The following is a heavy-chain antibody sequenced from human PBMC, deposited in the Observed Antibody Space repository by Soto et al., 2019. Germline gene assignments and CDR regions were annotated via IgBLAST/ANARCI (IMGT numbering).Heavy chain of an antibody. J-gene: IGHJ4*02. CDR3: ARGLQWLVPFDY. Sequence: QVQLQQWGAGLLKPSETLSLTCAVYGGSFSGYYWSWIRQPPGKGLEWIGEINHSGSTNYNPSLKSRVPISVDTSKNQFSLKLSSVTAADTAVYYCARGLQWLVPFDYWGQGTLVTVSS. CDR2: INHSGST. V-gene: IGHV4-34*01. D-gene: IGHD6-19*01. CDR1: GGSFSGYY.